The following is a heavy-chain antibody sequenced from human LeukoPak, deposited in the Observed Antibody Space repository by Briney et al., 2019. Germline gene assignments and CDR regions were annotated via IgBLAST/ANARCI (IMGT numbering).Heavy chain of an antibody. Sequence: GGSLRLSCAASGFTFSSYAMHWVRQAPGKGLEYVSAISSNGSSTYYANSVKGRFTISRDNSKNTLYLQMDSLRAEDTAVYYCAKDQNEYYYDSSGYSFFDYWGQGTLVTVSS. D-gene: IGHD3-22*01. J-gene: IGHJ4*02. CDR2: ISSNGSST. CDR3: AKDQNEYYYDSSGYSFFDY. V-gene: IGHV3-64*01. CDR1: GFTFSSYA.